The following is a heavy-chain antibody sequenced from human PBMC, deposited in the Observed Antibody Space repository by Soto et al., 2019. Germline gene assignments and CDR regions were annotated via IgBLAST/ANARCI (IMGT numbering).Heavy chain of an antibody. D-gene: IGHD3-16*01. CDR2: INPSSGSP. CDR3: ARDLGGDWFDP. CDR1: GYIFTSYY. V-gene: IGHV1-46*01. Sequence: ASVKVSCKASGYIFTSYYIHWVRQAPGQGLEWMGTINPSSGSPDHAQKFQGRVTMTRDTSTATVYMEVSSLRSPDTSVYYCARDLGGDWFDPWGERTLVT. J-gene: IGHJ5*02.